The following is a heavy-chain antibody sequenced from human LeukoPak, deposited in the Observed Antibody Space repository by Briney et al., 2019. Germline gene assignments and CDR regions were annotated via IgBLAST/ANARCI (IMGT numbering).Heavy chain of an antibody. V-gene: IGHV3-74*01. J-gene: IGHJ4*02. CDR3: ACRPSDIRYYGVFDF. CDR2: ITNDGSST. Sequence: PGGSLRLSCAASGLTFSSHWMHWVRQAPGKGLVWVSRITNDGSSTTYADSVKGRFTISRDNAKNSLYLQMNSLRVEDTAVYYCACRPSDIRYYGVFDFWGQGSLVTVSS. D-gene: IGHD3-10*01. CDR1: GLTFSSHW.